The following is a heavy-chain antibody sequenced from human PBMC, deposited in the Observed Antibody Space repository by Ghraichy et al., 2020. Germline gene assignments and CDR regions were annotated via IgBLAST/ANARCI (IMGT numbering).Heavy chain of an antibody. V-gene: IGHV3-30*18. J-gene: IGHJ6*02. CDR2: ISYHGSNK. CDR3: AKDLKNYYYYYGMDV. Sequence: SCAASGFTFNSYGMHWVRQAPGKGLEWVAVISYHGSNKYYADSVKGRFTISRDNSKNTLYLQMNSLRAEDTAVYYCAKDLKNYYYYYGMDVWGQGTTVTVSS. CDR1: GFTFNSYG.